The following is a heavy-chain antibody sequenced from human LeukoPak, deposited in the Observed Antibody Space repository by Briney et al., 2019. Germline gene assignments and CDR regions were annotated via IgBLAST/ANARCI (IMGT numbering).Heavy chain of an antibody. CDR1: GFTFSDYY. V-gene: IGHV3-11*01. D-gene: IGHD5-24*01. J-gene: IGHJ3*02. Sequence: PGGPLRLSCAASGFTFSDYYMSWIRQAPGKGLEWVSYISSSGSTIYYADSVKGRFTISRDNAKNSLYLQMNSLRAEDTAVYYCARPQAVEMATIVLGAFDIWGQGTMVTVSS. CDR3: ARPQAVEMATIVLGAFDI. CDR2: ISSSGSTI.